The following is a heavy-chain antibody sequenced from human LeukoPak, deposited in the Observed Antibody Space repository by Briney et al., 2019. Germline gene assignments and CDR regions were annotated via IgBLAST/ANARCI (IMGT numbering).Heavy chain of an antibody. CDR2: IYYSGST. V-gene: IGHV4-59*01. Sequence: SETLSLTCTVSGVSISSYYWSWIRQPPGKGLEWIGYIYYSGSTNYNPSLKSRVTISVDTSKNQFSLKLSSVTAADTAVYYCARAPADYDYVWGSDLLSDAFDIWGQGTMVTVSS. CDR1: GVSISSYY. J-gene: IGHJ3*02. D-gene: IGHD3-16*01. CDR3: ARAPADYDYVWGSDLLSDAFDI.